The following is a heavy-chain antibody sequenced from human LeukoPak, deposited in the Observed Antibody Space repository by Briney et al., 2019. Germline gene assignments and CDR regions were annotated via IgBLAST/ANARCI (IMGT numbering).Heavy chain of an antibody. V-gene: IGHV3-23*01. CDR2: ISGSGGSST. Sequence: GGSLSLSCAATGFTFRSYDMSWVRQAPGKGLEWVSGISGSGGSSTYYEDSVKGRFTISRDNSKNTLYLQMNSLRAEDTAVYYCAKAIAVVGTQGIDHWGRGTLVTVSS. D-gene: IGHD6-13*01. J-gene: IGHJ4*02. CDR1: GFTFRSYD. CDR3: AKAIAVVGTQGIDH.